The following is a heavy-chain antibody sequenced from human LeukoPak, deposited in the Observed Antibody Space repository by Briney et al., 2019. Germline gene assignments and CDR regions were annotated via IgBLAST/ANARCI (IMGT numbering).Heavy chain of an antibody. CDR2: TYDDGYT. V-gene: IGHV3-66*02. CDR1: GFTFSDYY. Sequence: GGSLRLSCAASGFTFSDYYMSWIRQAPGKGLEWVSVTYDDGYTYYADSVKGRFTISRDNSKNTLYLQMNSLKAEDTAVYYCARDPRDGYGHVDYWGQGTLVTVSS. D-gene: IGHD5-24*01. CDR3: ARDPRDGYGHVDY. J-gene: IGHJ4*02.